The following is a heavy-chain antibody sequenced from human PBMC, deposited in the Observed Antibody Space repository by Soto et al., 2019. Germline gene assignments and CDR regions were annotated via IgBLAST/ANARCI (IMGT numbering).Heavy chain of an antibody. CDR2: ISYDGSNK. CDR1: GFTFSSYG. V-gene: IGHV3-30*18. J-gene: IGHJ6*02. D-gene: IGHD2-15*01. Sequence: GGSLRLSCAASGFTFSSYGMHWVRQAPGKGLEWVAVISYDGSNKYYADSVKGRFTISRDNSKNTLYLQMNSLRAEDTAVYYCAKDYCSGGSCYKRSGYYGMDVWGQGTTVTAS. CDR3: AKDYCSGGSCYKRSGYYGMDV.